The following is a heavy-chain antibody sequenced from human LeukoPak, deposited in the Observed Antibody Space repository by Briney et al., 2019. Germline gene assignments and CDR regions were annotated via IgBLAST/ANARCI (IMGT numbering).Heavy chain of an antibody. V-gene: IGHV3-33*06. CDR2: IWYDGSNE. Sequence: PGGSLRLSCAASGFSFSRYGMHWVRQAPGKGLEWVAVIWYDGSNEYYADSVTGRFAISRDNSKNTLYLQMNSLRAEDTAVYYCAKGRVAVAGPTDYWGQGTLVTVSS. D-gene: IGHD6-19*01. CDR1: GFSFSRYG. J-gene: IGHJ4*02. CDR3: AKGRVAVAGPTDY.